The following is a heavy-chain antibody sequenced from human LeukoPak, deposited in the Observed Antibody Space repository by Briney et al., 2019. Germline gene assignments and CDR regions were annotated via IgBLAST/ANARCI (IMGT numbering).Heavy chain of an antibody. J-gene: IGHJ4*02. Sequence: PSQTLSLTCTVSGGSISSGSHYWNWLRQPAGKGLEWLGRIYTSGSTNYNPSLNSRVTISVDTSKNQFSLKLNSVTAADTAVYYCARVARSMSSSSEDCWGQGTLVTVSS. CDR3: ARVARSMSSSSEDC. D-gene: IGHD6-13*01. V-gene: IGHV4-61*02. CDR2: IYTSGST. CDR1: GGSISSGSHY.